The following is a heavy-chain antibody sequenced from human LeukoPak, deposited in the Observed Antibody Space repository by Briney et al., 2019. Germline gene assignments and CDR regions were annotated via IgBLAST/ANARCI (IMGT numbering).Heavy chain of an antibody. Sequence: GGSLRLSCAASGFTVSSNYMSWVRQAPGKGLEWVSIIYSGGSTFYADSVKGRFTISRDNSKNTLYLQMNSLRAEDTAVYYCAKSPLNGAFDIWGQGTMVTVSS. CDR2: IYSGGST. CDR1: GFTVSSNY. CDR3: AKSPLNGAFDI. J-gene: IGHJ3*02. V-gene: IGHV3-53*05.